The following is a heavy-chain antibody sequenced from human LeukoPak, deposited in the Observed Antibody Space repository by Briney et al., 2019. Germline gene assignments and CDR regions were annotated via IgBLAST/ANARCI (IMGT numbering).Heavy chain of an antibody. CDR1: GGSISSSSYY. Sequence: SETLSLTCSVSGGSISSSSYYWTWIRQPPGKGLEWIGYIYYSGSTNYNPSLKSRVTISVDTSKNQFSLKLSSVTAADTAVYYCARGRMGDYYDSSGGNNFGYWGQGTLVTVSS. CDR3: ARGRMGDYYDSSGGNNFGY. V-gene: IGHV4-61*01. CDR2: IYYSGST. D-gene: IGHD3-22*01. J-gene: IGHJ4*02.